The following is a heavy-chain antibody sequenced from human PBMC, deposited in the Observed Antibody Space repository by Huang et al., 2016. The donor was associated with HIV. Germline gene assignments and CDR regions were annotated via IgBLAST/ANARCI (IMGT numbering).Heavy chain of an antibody. D-gene: IGHD6-6*01. CDR3: ARDWSFGSSTSPAD. J-gene: IGHJ4*02. CDR1: GYTFTDSN. Sequence: QVQLVQSGAEVKNPGASVRVSCKAAGYTFTDSNIHWVRQAPGQGLEWMGWINPKRGGTIYAQRFKGRITMTRDTTISTVHMDLRRIQSDDTAVYFCARDWSFGSSTSPADWGQGTLVTVSS. CDR2: INPKRGGT. V-gene: IGHV1-2*02.